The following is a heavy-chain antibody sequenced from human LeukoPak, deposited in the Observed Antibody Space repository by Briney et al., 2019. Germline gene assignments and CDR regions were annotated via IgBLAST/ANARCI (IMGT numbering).Heavy chain of an antibody. V-gene: IGHV3-23*01. D-gene: IGHD6-19*01. Sequence: GGSLRLSCAASGFTFSSYAMSWVRQAPGKGLEGGSAISGSGGSTYYADSVKGRFTISRDNSKNKLYLQMNSLRAEDTAVSYCAKSYGGLVRAFDIWGQGTMVTVSS. CDR3: AKSYGGLVRAFDI. CDR2: ISGSGGST. CDR1: GFTFSSYA. J-gene: IGHJ3*02.